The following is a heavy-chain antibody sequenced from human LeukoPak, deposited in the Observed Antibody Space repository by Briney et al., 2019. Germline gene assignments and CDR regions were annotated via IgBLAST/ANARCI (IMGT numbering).Heavy chain of an antibody. D-gene: IGHD6-6*01. CDR3: ARHLGLYSSSSRFDY. CDR2: IYYSGST. Sequence: SETLSLTCTVSGGSISSSSYYWGWIRQPPGKGLEWIGSIYYSGSTYYNPSLKCRVTISVDTSKNQFSLKLSSVTAADTAVYYCARHLGLYSSSSRFDYWGQGTLVTVSS. CDR1: GGSISSSSYY. V-gene: IGHV4-39*01. J-gene: IGHJ4*02.